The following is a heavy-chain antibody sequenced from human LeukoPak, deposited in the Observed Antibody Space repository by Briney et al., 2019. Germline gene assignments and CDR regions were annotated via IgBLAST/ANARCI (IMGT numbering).Heavy chain of an antibody. CDR2: IYHSGST. Sequence: SQTLSLTCAVSGGSISSGGYSWSWIRQPPGKGLEWIGYIYHSGSTYYNPSLKSRVTISADRSKNQFSLKLSSVTAADTAVYYCARGGDSYGYALDYWGQGTLVTVSS. J-gene: IGHJ4*02. D-gene: IGHD5-18*01. V-gene: IGHV4-30-2*01. CDR3: ARGGDSYGYALDY. CDR1: GGSISSGGYS.